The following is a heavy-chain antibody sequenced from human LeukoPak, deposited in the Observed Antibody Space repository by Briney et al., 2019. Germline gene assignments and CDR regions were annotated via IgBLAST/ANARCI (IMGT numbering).Heavy chain of an antibody. Sequence: GGSLRLSCAASGFTFSSYSMNWVRQAPGKGLEWVSYISSSSSTIYYADSVKGRFTISRDNAKNSLYLQMNSLRAEDTAVYYCARDTGIWFGESYFDYWGQGTLVTVSS. CDR3: ARDTGIWFGESYFDY. V-gene: IGHV3-48*01. CDR1: GFTFSSYS. CDR2: ISSSSSTI. D-gene: IGHD3-10*01. J-gene: IGHJ4*02.